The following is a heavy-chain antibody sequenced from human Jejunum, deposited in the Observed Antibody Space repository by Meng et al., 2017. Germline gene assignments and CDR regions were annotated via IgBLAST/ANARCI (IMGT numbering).Heavy chain of an antibody. D-gene: IGHD6-13*01. CDR3: ARDLLGPAIAATGWFDP. CDR2: IYHTGTP. Sequence: GHLQGSGPGLVKPSGTLSLTCAVSGASISDSNWWSWVRQPPGKGLEWIGEIYHTGTPNYNPSLKSRVTMSLDKSKNQFSLELTSVTAADTAVYYCARDLLGPAIAATGWFDPWGQGTLVTVSS. J-gene: IGHJ5*02. CDR1: GASISDSNW. V-gene: IGHV4-4*02.